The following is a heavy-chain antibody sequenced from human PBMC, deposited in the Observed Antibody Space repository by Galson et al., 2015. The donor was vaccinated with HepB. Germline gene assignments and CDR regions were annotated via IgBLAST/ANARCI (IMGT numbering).Heavy chain of an antibody. V-gene: IGHV5-51*01. CDR3: VRQGKHTLALVD. D-gene: IGHD2-2*02. J-gene: IGHJ4*02. CDR2: IYVGDSDA. CDR1: GDDFITSW. Sequence: QSGAEVKKPGESLKISCKDRGDDFITSWIGWVRQMPGKGLEWMGIIYVGDSDARYSPSFQGQVTFSADKSITTVYLQWSSLKAADTAIYYCVRQGKHTLALVDWGQGTLVSVSS.